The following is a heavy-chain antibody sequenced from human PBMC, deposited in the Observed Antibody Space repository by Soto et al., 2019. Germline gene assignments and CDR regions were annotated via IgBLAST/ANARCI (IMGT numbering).Heavy chain of an antibody. J-gene: IGHJ4*02. Sequence: QVQLQESGPGLVKPSQTLSLTCTVSGGSISSGGYYWSWIRQHQGKGLEWIGNIYYSGSTYYNPSLTSRVTISVDTSKNQFSLKLSSVTAADTAVYYCARSFGVPAPGPFDYWGQGTLVTVSS. CDR2: IYYSGST. D-gene: IGHD2-2*01. CDR3: ARSFGVPAPGPFDY. V-gene: IGHV4-31*03. CDR1: GGSISSGGYY.